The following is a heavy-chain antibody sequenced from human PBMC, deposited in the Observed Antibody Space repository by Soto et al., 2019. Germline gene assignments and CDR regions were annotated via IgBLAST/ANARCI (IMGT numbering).Heavy chain of an antibody. J-gene: IGHJ4*02. CDR3: AHTLLPDYTYGPDFGY. D-gene: IGHD5-18*01. Sequence: QITLKESGPSVVKPTETPTLTCSFSGFSFGTSGVGVGWIRQPPGKALEWVALIYWDDYKRYSPSLRSRLTITKDTPKNQVVLTLTDMDPADTATYYCAHTLLPDYTYGPDFGYWGQGTLVTVSS. CDR2: IYWDDYK. CDR1: GFSFGTSGVG. V-gene: IGHV2-5*02.